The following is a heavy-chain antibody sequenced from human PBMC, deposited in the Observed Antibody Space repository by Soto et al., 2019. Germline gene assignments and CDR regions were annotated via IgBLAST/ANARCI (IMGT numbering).Heavy chain of an antibody. CDR1: GGSISDSY. CDR2: IYYTGTT. Sequence: SETLSLTCTVSGGSISDSYWSWIRQPPGKGLEWIGYIYYTGTTNYNPSLKSRATFSVDTSKNQFSLKLNSVTAADTALYYCARGALNWFDPWGQGTLVTVSS. V-gene: IGHV4-59*01. J-gene: IGHJ5*02. CDR3: ARGALNWFDP.